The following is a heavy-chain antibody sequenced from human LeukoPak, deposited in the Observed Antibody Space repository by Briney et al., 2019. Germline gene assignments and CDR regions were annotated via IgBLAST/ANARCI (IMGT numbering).Heavy chain of an antibody. CDR1: GGSFSGYC. J-gene: IGHJ5*02. V-gene: IGHV4-34*01. D-gene: IGHD3-3*01. CDR3: ARVRFLEWLWFDP. CDR2: INHSGST. Sequence: SETLSLTCAVYGGSFSGYCWSWIRQPPGKGLEWIGEINHSGSTNYNPSLKSRVTISVDTSKNQFSLKLSSVTAADTAVYYCARVRFLEWLWFDPWGQGTLVTVSS.